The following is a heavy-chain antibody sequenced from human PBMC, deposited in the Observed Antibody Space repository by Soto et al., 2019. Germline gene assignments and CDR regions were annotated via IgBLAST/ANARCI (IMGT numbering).Heavy chain of an antibody. CDR1: GYTFTAYY. CDR2: VDPNSGGT. D-gene: IGHD3-10*01. J-gene: IGHJ4*02. CDR3: ARDNYGRLDY. V-gene: IGHV1-2*02. Sequence: ASVKVSCKPSGYTFTAYYIHWVRQAPGQGLEWMGWVDPNSGGTRDAQNFQGRVTMTRDTSTSTVYMELNWLRSDDTALYYCARDNYGRLDYWGQGTLVTVSS.